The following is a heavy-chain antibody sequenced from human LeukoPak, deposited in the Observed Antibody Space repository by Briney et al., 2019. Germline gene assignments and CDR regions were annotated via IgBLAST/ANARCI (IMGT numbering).Heavy chain of an antibody. J-gene: IGHJ5*02. CDR1: GGSISSYY. Sequence: SETLSLTCTVSGGSISSYYWSWIRQPPGKGLEWIGYIYYSGSTNYNPSLKSRVTISVDTSKNQFSLKLSSVTAADTAVYYCAREPFYGDYVWFDPWGQGTLVTVSS. CDR3: AREPFYGDYVWFDP. CDR2: IYYSGST. V-gene: IGHV4-59*01. D-gene: IGHD4-17*01.